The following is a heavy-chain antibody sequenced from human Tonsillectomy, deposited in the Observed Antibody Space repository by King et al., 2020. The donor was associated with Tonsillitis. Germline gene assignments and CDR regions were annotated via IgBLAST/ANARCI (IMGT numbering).Heavy chain of an antibody. CDR3: ARGDAYALFS. CDR1: GFTFSSYW. Sequence: VQLVESGGGLVQPGGSLRLSCAVSGFTFSSYWMHWVRQAPGKGLVWVSRISRDGSITTYADSVKGRFSISRDNTKNTLFLQVNSLRAEDTAFYYCARGDAYALFSWGQGTLVTVSS. J-gene: IGHJ4*02. CDR2: ISRDGSIT. D-gene: IGHD3-16*01. V-gene: IGHV3-74*01.